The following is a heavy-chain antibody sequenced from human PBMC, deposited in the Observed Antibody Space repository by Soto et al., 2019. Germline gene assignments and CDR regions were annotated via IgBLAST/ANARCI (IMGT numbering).Heavy chain of an antibody. CDR3: ARIAYYYDSGGYLFDY. J-gene: IGHJ4*02. CDR2: IYYSGST. D-gene: IGHD3-22*01. Sequence: PSETLSLTCTVSGFSISSNSYYWGWIRQPPGKGLEWIGSIYYSGSTYYNPSLKSRVTISVDTSKNQFSLKLSSVTAADTAVYYCARIAYYYDSGGYLFDYWGQGTLVTVS. V-gene: IGHV4-39*01. CDR1: GFSISSNSYY.